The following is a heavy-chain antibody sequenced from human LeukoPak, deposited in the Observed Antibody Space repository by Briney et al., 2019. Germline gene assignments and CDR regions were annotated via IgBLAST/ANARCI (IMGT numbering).Heavy chain of an antibody. V-gene: IGHV3-15*01. D-gene: IGHD5-24*01. J-gene: IGHJ4*02. Sequence: PGGSLRLSCAASGFTFSTAWMNWVRQAPGKGLEWVGRIKGKTDGGTTDYAAPVKGRFTISRDDSKNTMYLQMNSLKSEDTAVYYCAKGMATMDYWGQGTLVTVSS. CDR3: AKGMATMDY. CDR2: IKGKTDGGTT. CDR1: GFTFSTAW.